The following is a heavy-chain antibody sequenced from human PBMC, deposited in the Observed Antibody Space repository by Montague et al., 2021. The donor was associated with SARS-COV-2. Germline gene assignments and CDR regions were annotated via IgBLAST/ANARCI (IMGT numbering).Heavy chain of an antibody. V-gene: IGHV4-59*01. CDR3: ARAQNICFIANCVNYFDL. CDR2: IFYTGST. D-gene: IGHD2-15*01. Sequence: SETLSLTCSVSGGSTSNYYWTWIRQSPGKGLQWIGYIFYTGSTKFNPSLKSRVSMSLDTSKNHFSLRLSAVTAADTARYYCARAQNICFIANCVNYFDLWGLGALSRSPQ. CDR1: GGSTSNYY. J-gene: IGHJ4*02.